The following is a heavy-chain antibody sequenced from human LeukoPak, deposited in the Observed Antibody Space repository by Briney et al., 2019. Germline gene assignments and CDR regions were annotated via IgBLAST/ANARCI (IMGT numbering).Heavy chain of an antibody. D-gene: IGHD3-22*01. CDR1: GFTFSIYA. CDR3: AKDRGHYYDSSEDY. V-gene: IGHV3-23*01. Sequence: PGGSLRLSCAASGFTFSIYAMSGVRQAPGEGLEWVSAISGSGGSTYYADFVKGRFTISRDNSKNTLYLQMNSPRAEDTAVYYCAKDRGHYYDSSEDYWGQGTLVTVSS. J-gene: IGHJ4*02. CDR2: ISGSGGST.